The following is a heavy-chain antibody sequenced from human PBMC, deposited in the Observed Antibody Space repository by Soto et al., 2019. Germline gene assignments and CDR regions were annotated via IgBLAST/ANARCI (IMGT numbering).Heavy chain of an antibody. CDR1: GYIFTSYW. CDR3: ARHKAFYYDSSGA. J-gene: IGHJ5*02. V-gene: IGHV5-10-1*01. D-gene: IGHD3-22*01. CDR2: IDPSDSYA. Sequence: GESLKISCNGSGYIFTSYWISWVRQMPAKGLEWMGRIDPSDSYANYSPSFQGHVTFSADKSISTAYLQWSSLRASDTAMYYCARHKAFYYDSSGAWGQGTLVTVSS.